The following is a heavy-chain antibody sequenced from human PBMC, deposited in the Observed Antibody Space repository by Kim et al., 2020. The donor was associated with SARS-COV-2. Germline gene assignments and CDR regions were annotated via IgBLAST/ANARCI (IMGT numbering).Heavy chain of an antibody. CDR3: AEGTPKATMVRGVISRNIWFDP. CDR1: GGSFSGYY. V-gene: IGHV4-34*01. D-gene: IGHD3-10*01. CDR2: INHSGST. J-gene: IGHJ5*02. Sequence: SETLSLTCAVYGGSFSGYYWSWIRQPPGKGLEWIGEINHSGSTNYNPSLKSRVTISVDTSKNQFSLKLSSVTAADTAVYYCAEGTPKATMVRGVISRNIWFDPWGQGTLVTVSS.